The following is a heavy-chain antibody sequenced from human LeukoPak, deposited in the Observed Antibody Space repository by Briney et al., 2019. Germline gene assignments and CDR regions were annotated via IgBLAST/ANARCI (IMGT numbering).Heavy chain of an antibody. CDR1: GYSISSGYY. V-gene: IGHV4-38-2*01. CDR3: TALDFWSGYSVDY. J-gene: IGHJ4*02. Sequence: KPSETLSLTCAVSGYSISSGYYWGWIRQPPGKGLEWIGSIYHSGSTYYNPSLKRRVTISVDTSKNQFSLKLSSVTAADTAVYYCTALDFWSGYSVDYWGQGTLVTVSS. D-gene: IGHD3-3*01. CDR2: IYHSGST.